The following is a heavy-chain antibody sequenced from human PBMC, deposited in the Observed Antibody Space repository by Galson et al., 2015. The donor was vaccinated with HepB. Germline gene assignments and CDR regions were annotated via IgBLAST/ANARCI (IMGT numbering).Heavy chain of an antibody. D-gene: IGHD1-26*01. CDR3: ATDSGGVYYFDY. V-gene: IGHV3-53*01. Sequence: SLRLSCAASGFTVSSNYMSWVRQAPGKGLEWVSVIYSGGSTYYADSAKGRFTISRDNSKNTLYLQMNSLRAEDTAVCYCATDSGGVYYFDYWGQGTLVTVSS. J-gene: IGHJ4*02. CDR2: IYSGGST. CDR1: GFTVSSNY.